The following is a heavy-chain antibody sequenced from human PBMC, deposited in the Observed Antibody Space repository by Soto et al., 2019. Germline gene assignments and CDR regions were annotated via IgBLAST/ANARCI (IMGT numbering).Heavy chain of an antibody. CDR1: GGSISSYY. D-gene: IGHD2-15*01. J-gene: IGHJ3*02. CDR2: IYYSGST. V-gene: IGHV4-59*01. CDR3: ARMRIYCSGGSCYSPAFDI. Sequence: SETLSLTSTVSGGSISSYYLSWIRQPPGKGLEWIGYIYYSGSTNYNPSLKSRVTISVDTSKNQFSLKLSSVTAADTAVYYCARMRIYCSGGSCYSPAFDIWGQGTMVTVSS.